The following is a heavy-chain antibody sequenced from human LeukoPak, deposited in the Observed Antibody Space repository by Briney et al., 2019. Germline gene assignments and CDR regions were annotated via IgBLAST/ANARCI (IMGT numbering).Heavy chain of an antibody. J-gene: IGHJ3*02. D-gene: IGHD6-13*01. Sequence: GGSLRLSCAASGFTFSNYAMSWVRQAPGKGLEWVSAISDSGRSSYYADSVKGRFTISRDNSKNTLYLQMNSLRAEDTAVYYCARGVAPRIAAAGSGAHDAFDIWGQGTMVTVSS. CDR3: ARGVAPRIAAAGSGAHDAFDI. CDR2: ISDSGRSS. CDR1: GFTFSNYA. V-gene: IGHV3-23*01.